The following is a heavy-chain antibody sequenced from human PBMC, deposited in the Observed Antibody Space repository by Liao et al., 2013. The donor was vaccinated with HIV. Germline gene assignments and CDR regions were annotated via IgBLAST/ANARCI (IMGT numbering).Heavy chain of an antibody. Sequence: QVQLQESGPRLVKPSETLSLTCGVSRGSISSFQWSWIRQAPGKGLECLGYISQSGGANYNPSLRSRLTLLLDTAKNQFSLKLTSVTAADTAVYYCAAGDYGAYKAFDFWGQGTVVTVSS. J-gene: IGHJ3*01. CDR2: ISQSGGA. D-gene: IGHD4-17*01. V-gene: IGHV4-59*08. CDR3: AAGDYGAYKAFDF. CDR1: RGSISSFQ.